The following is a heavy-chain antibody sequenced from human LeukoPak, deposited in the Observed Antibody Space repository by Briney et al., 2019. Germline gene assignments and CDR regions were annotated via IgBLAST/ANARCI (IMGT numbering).Heavy chain of an antibody. D-gene: IGHD5/OR15-5a*01. V-gene: IGHV1-2*02. Sequence: ASVKVSCKASGYGFSDVYFNWVRQAPGQGLEWTGWINPHSGATNYAQRFQGRVSMDASIDTAYMELSRLTSDDTAVYYCATSSSVTHTRDPWGQGTLVTVSS. J-gene: IGHJ5*02. CDR1: GYGFSDVY. CDR3: ATSSSVTHTRDP. CDR2: INPHSGAT.